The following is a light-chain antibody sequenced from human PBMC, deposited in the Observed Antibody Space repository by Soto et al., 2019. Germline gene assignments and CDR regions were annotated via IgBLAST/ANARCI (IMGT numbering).Light chain of an antibody. CDR3: QQYKSWPPLT. Sequence: DIVMTQSPAILSVSLGERATLSCLASQSISDNLAWYQQRSGQAPRLLIYGASTRATGVPARFSGSGSGTEFTLTISSLQSADFAIYYCQQYKSWPPLTFGGGTKVE. V-gene: IGKV3-15*01. J-gene: IGKJ4*01. CDR1: QSISDN. CDR2: GAS.